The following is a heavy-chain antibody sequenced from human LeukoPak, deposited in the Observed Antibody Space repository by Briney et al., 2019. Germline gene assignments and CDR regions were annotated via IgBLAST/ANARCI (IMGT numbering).Heavy chain of an antibody. D-gene: IGHD3-10*01. Sequence: GGSLRLSCAASGFTFSSYTMNWVRQAPGRGLEWVSSISTPSYKYYSDSLKGRFTISRDNAKNSLYLQMNSLRAEDTAVYYCARDTYGSGNEVAFDIWGQGTMVTVSP. CDR1: GFTFSSYT. CDR2: ISTPSYK. V-gene: IGHV3-21*01. J-gene: IGHJ3*02. CDR3: ARDTYGSGNEVAFDI.